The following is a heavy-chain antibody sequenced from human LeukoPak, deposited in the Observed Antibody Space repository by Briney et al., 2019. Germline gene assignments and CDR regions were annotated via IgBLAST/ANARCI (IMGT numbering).Heavy chain of an antibody. CDR3: ARRVVTIGDDAFDI. Sequence: PSETLSLTCAVSGYSVSSGYYWGWIPQPPGKGLEWIGSIYHSGSTYYNPSLKSRVTISVHTSKNQFSLKLTSVTAADTAVYFCARRVVTIGDDAFDIWGQGTMVTVSS. CDR2: IYHSGST. J-gene: IGHJ3*02. D-gene: IGHD3-22*01. CDR1: GYSVSSGYY. V-gene: IGHV4-38-2*01.